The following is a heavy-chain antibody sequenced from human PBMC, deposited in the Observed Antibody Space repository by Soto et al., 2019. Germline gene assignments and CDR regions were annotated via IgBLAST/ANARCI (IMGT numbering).Heavy chain of an antibody. Sequence: QLQLQESGPGLVKPSETLSLTCSVSDDSINSDKYYWGWIRQPPGKDLEWIGSIYRGNAYYNPSPQTRVTISLDKSKSQFSLKLNSVTAADSAVYFCARLEGLATISYYFDFWGPGALVTISS. V-gene: IGHV4-39*01. CDR1: DDSINSDKYY. D-gene: IGHD5-12*01. CDR3: ARLEGLATISYYFDF. J-gene: IGHJ4*02. CDR2: IYRGNA.